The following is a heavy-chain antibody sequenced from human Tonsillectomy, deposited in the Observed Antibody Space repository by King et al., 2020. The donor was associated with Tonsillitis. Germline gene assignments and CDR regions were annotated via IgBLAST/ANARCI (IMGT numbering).Heavy chain of an antibody. CDR1: GFTFSSYG. CDR2: ISYDGSNK. Sequence: VQLVESGGGVVQPGRSLSLSCAASGFTFSSYGMHWVRQAPGKGLEWVAVISYDGSNKYYADSVKGRFTISRDNSKNTLYLQMNSLRAEDTAVYYCAKDLELLPIYYFDYWGQGTLVTVSS. D-gene: IGHD1-26*01. CDR3: AKDLELLPIYYFDY. J-gene: IGHJ4*02. V-gene: IGHV3-30*18.